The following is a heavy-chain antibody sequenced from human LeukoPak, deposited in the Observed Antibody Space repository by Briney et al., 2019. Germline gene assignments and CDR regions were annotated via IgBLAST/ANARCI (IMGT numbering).Heavy chain of an antibody. CDR1: GFSFSTYD. CDR2: ISTTGGYT. V-gene: IGHV3-23*01. J-gene: IGHJ4*02. CDR3: AKKPATIKFPVDI. D-gene: IGHD5-24*01. Sequence: GGSLRLSCVGSGFSFSTYDMGWVRQTPGKGLEWVSAISTTGGYTEDADSVKGRFTISRHNSQHTLFLQMHSLRAEDTAVYYCAKKPATIKFPVDIWGQGALVTVSP.